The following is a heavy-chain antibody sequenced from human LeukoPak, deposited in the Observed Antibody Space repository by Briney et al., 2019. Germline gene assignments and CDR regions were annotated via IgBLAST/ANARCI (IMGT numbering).Heavy chain of an antibody. V-gene: IGHV5-51*01. CDR3: ARHVSLDTAMGYYFDY. CDR1: GYSFTSYW. CDR2: IYPGDSDT. J-gene: IGHJ4*02. D-gene: IGHD5-18*01. Sequence: GESLKISCKGSGYSFTSYWIGWVRQMPGKGLEWMGIIYPGDSDTRYSPSFQGQVTISADKSISTAYLQWSSLKASDTAMYYCARHVSLDTAMGYYFDYWGQGTLVIVSS.